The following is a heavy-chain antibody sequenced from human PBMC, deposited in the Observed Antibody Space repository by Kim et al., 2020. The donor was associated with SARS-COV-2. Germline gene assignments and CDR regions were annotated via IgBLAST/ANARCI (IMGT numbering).Heavy chain of an antibody. V-gene: IGHV4-59*13. CDR1: GGSISSYY. D-gene: IGHD6-19*01. Sequence: SETLSLTCTVSGGSISSYYWSWIRQPPGKGLKWIGYIYYSGSTNYNPSLKSRVTISVDTSKNQFSLKLSSVTAADTAVYYCARDERDSSGWANWFDPWGQGTLVTVSS. CDR2: IYYSGST. CDR3: ARDERDSSGWANWFDP. J-gene: IGHJ5*02.